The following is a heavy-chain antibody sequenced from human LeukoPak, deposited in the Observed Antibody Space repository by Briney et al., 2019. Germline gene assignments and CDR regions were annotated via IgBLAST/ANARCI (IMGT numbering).Heavy chain of an antibody. D-gene: IGHD6-19*01. CDR1: GFTFSSYS. Sequence: GGSLRLSCAASGFTFSSYSMNWVRQAPGKGLEWVSSISSSSSYIYYADSVKGRFTISRDNAKNSLYLQMNSLRAEDTAVYYCASLGAVAGTSGWFDPWAREPWSPSPQ. CDR3: ASLGAVAGTSGWFDP. V-gene: IGHV3-21*01. CDR2: ISSSSSYI. J-gene: IGHJ5*02.